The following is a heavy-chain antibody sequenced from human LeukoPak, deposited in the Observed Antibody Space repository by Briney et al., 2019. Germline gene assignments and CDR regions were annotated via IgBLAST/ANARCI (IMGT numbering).Heavy chain of an antibody. V-gene: IGHV4-59*08. D-gene: IGHD1-26*01. J-gene: IGHJ6*02. Sequence: PSETLSLTCTVSGGSISSYYWSWIRQPPGKGLEWIGYIYYSGSTNYNPSLNSRVTISVDTSKNQFSLKVSSVTAADTAVYYCARLLLLRYGRSGYGMDVWGQGTTVTVSS. CDR1: GGSISSYY. CDR2: IYYSGST. CDR3: ARLLLLRYGRSGYGMDV.